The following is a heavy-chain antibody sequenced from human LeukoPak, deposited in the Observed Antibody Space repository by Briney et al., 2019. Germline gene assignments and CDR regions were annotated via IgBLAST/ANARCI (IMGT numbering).Heavy chain of an antibody. CDR1: GFTFNNYE. V-gene: IGHV3-13*01. CDR2: VSIAGDT. J-gene: IGHJ3*01. D-gene: IGHD1-14*01. Sequence: PGGSLRLSCAASGFTFNNYEMHWVRQTAGKGLDWVSAVSIAGDTFYAGSVKGRFSISRDNAESSLFLQLNSLRAGDTAVYYCAREGRMGTADAFDDWGQGTMVTVSS. CDR3: AREGRMGTADAFDD.